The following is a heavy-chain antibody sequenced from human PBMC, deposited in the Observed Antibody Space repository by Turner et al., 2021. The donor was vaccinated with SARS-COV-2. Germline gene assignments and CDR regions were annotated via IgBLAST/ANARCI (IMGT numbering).Heavy chain of an antibody. CDR1: GFTFSDSS. J-gene: IGHJ4*02. CDR2: ISSSGDTI. D-gene: IGHD3-16*01. CDR3: AKGRAPGDDY. Sequence: EVQLVESGGGLVQPGGSLRLSWAASGFTFSDSSMNWVRQAPGKGLEWISYISSSGDTIYYADSVKGRFTISRDHAKDSLYLQMNSLSAEDTAVYYCAKGRAPGDDYWGQGTLVTVSP. V-gene: IGHV3-48*01.